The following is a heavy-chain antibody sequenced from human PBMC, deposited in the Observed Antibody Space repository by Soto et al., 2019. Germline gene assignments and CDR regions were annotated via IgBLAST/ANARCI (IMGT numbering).Heavy chain of an antibody. D-gene: IGHD5-12*01. CDR2: ISYDGSNE. CDR1: GFTFSTFG. Sequence: QVRLVESGGGVVQPGRSLRLSCAASGFTFSTFGMHWVRQAPGKGLEWVALISYDGSNEYYTASVKGRFALSRDNSKNTLYLQMNSLRAEDTAVYYCAKAIVATIGDYYGMDVWGQVTTVTVSS. J-gene: IGHJ6*02. CDR3: AKAIVATIGDYYGMDV. V-gene: IGHV3-30*18.